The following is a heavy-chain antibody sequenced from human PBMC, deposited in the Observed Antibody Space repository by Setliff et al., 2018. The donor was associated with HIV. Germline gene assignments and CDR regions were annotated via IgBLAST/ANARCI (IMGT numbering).Heavy chain of an antibody. CDR2: IYYSGTT. J-gene: IGHJ4*02. V-gene: IGHV4-39*07. D-gene: IGHD2-8*02. Sequence: PSETLSLTCTVSGGSISSRTYYWGCIRQPPGKGLEWIGSIYYSGTTYYNPSLKSRVTMSLDTSRDQFSLNLRSVTAADTAVYFCARLIHTGLLYFDFWGLGTLVTVSS. CDR3: ARLIHTGLLYFDF. CDR1: GGSISSRTYY.